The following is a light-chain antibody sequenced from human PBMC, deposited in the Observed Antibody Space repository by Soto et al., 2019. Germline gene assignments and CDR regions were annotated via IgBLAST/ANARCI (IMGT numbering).Light chain of an antibody. CDR1: QSISTY. J-gene: IGKJ1*01. CDR3: QQSSITPRS. V-gene: IGKV1-39*01. Sequence: DIRLTQSPPSLSASVGDRVTISCRASQSISTYLMWYQQKPGKAPNLLIYGASGLQNGVPSRFTGSGSGTEFTPTISGLQPEDSRTYYCQQSSITPRSLGQGTNVDIK. CDR2: GAS.